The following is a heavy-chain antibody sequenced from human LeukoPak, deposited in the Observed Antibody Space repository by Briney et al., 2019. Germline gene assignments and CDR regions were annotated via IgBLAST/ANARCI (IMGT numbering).Heavy chain of an antibody. CDR3: AKNRFQLLMMDGFDI. V-gene: IGHV3-30*18. Sequence: PGRSLRLSCAASGFTLSSYGMNWVRQAPGKGLEWVAVMSNDGSNYADSVKGRFTISRDNSKNTLYLEMNSLRVEDTVVYYCAKNRFQLLMMDGFDIWGQGTMVTVSS. CDR1: GFTLSSYG. D-gene: IGHD2-2*01. CDR2: MSNDGS. J-gene: IGHJ3*02.